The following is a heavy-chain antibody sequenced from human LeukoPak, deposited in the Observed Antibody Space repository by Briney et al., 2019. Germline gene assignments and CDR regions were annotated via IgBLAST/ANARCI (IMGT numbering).Heavy chain of an antibody. CDR1: GYSFTSYW. CDR2: IYPGDSGT. J-gene: IGHJ6*02. D-gene: IGHD6-19*01. Sequence: GESLKISCKGSGYSFTSYWIGWVRQMPGKGLEWMGIIYPGDSGTRYSPSFQGQVTISADKSISTAYLQWSSLKASDTAMYYCARGSGWSYYYYGMDVWGQGTTVTVSS. CDR3: ARGSGWSYYYYGMDV. V-gene: IGHV5-51*01.